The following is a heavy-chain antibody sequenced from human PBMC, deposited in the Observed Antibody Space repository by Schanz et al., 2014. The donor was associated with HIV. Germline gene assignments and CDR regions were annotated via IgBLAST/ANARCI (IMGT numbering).Heavy chain of an antibody. V-gene: IGHV4-39*07. CDR3: AREGMEQMVNILDV. CDR1: GDSISNTTHY. Sequence: QLQLQESGPGLVKPSETLSLTCSVSGDSISNTTHYWGWIRQPPGKGLEWIGSAHHSGSTYYTPSIKTRVTISVDTSKNQFSLKLRSVTAADTAVYYCAREGMEQMVNILDVWGQGTRVNVSS. CDR2: AHHSGST. J-gene: IGHJ6*02. D-gene: IGHD6-13*01.